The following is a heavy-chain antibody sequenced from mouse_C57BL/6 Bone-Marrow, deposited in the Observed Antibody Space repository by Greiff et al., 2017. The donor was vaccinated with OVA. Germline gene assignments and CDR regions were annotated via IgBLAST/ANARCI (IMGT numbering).Heavy chain of an antibody. Sequence: DVMLVESGGGLVKPGGFLKLSCAASGFTFSDYGMHWVRQAPEKGLEWVAYISSGSSTIYYADTVKGRFTISRDNAKNTLFLQMTSLRSEDTAMYYCAIRGGFAYWGQGTLVTVSA. CDR3: AIRGGFAY. CDR1: GFTFSDYG. D-gene: IGHD1-1*01. J-gene: IGHJ3*01. V-gene: IGHV5-17*01. CDR2: ISSGSSTI.